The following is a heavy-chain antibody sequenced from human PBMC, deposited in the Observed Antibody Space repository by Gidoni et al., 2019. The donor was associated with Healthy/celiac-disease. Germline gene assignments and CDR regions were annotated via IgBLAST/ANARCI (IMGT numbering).Heavy chain of an antibody. CDR1: GFTFSSYS. CDR3: ARDRIAATGWFDP. Sequence: EVQLVESGGGLVKPGGSLRLSCAASGFTFSSYSMNWVRQAPGKGLEWVSSISSSSSYIYYADSVKGRFTISRENAKNSLYLQMNSLRAEDTAVYYCARDRIAATGWFDPWGQGTLVTVSS. V-gene: IGHV3-21*01. D-gene: IGHD6-13*01. J-gene: IGHJ5*02. CDR2: ISSSSSYI.